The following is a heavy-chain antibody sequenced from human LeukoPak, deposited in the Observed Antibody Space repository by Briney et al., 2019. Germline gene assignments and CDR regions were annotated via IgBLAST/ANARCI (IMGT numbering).Heavy chain of an antibody. CDR1: GGSISTNC. J-gene: IGHJ4*02. D-gene: IGHD1-26*01. Sequence: SETLSLTCTVSGGSISTNCWNWSRQPAGKGLEWIGRIYPSGSTNYNPSLKSRVTISLDKTKNQFSLRFNSVTAADTAVYYCARDRGSYPYYFDYWGQGTLVTVSS. V-gene: IGHV4-4*07. CDR3: ARDRGSYPYYFDY. CDR2: IYPSGST.